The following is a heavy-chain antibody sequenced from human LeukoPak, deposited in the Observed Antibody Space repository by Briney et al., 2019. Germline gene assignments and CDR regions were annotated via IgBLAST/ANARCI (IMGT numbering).Heavy chain of an antibody. CDR2: ISPNNGDT. J-gene: IGHJ4*02. V-gene: IGHV1-18*01. CDR3: ARDLYSYGYGGY. D-gene: IGHD5-18*01. Sequence: ASVKVSCKASGYTFTNYGITWVRQAPGQGLEWMGWISPNNGDTNYAQKFQGRVIMTTDTSTSTAYMELRSLRSDDTAVYYCARDLYSYGYGGYWGQGTLVTVSS. CDR1: GYTFTNYG.